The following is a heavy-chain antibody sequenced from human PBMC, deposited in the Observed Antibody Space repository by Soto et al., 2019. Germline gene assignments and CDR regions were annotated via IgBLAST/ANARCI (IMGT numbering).Heavy chain of an antibody. CDR2: INHSGST. CDR3: ARGQAVRGGGYYYSYYGMEV. D-gene: IGHD2-15*01. Sequence: XETLSLTCAFYVGSFSGYYWSCIRQPPGKWLEWIGEINHSGSTNYNPSLKSRVTISVDTSKNQFSLKLSSVTAADTAVYYCARGQAVRGGGYYYSYYGMEVWGQGTRVIVSS. V-gene: IGHV4-34*01. J-gene: IGHJ6*01. CDR1: VGSFSGYY.